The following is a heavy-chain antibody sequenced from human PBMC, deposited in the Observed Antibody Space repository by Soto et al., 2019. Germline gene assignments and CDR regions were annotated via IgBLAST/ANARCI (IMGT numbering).Heavy chain of an antibody. V-gene: IGHV1-46*01. J-gene: IGHJ4*02. Sequence: ASVKVSCKASGYTFTMHYMHWVRQAPGQGLEWMGVINLSGGSTSYAQKFQGRITMTRDTPTSTVYMELSSLRSDDTAVYYCARGLTMVRGDRGDWGQGTLVTVSS. D-gene: IGHD3-10*01. CDR1: GYTFTMHY. CDR3: ARGLTMVRGDRGD. CDR2: INLSGGST.